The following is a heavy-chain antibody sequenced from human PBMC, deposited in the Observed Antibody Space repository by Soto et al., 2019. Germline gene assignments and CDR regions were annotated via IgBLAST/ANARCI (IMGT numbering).Heavy chain of an antibody. CDR2: IYYSGST. D-gene: IGHD6-6*01. Sequence: TLSLTCTVSGGSISSSSYYWGWIRQPPGKGLEWIGSIYYSGSTYYNPSLKSRVTISVDTSKNQFSLKLSSVTAADTAVYYCGSGKLGKYYYGMDVWGQGTTVTVSS. V-gene: IGHV4-39*01. CDR1: GGSISSSSYY. J-gene: IGHJ6*02. CDR3: GSGKLGKYYYGMDV.